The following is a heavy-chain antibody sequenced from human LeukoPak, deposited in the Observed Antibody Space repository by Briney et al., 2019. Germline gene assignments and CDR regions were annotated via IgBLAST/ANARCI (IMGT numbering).Heavy chain of an antibody. D-gene: IGHD6-6*01. J-gene: IGHJ4*02. Sequence: GGSLRPSCTASGFSFSGHCMHWARQLPGKGLVWVSRISPTGSTTSYADSVKGRFTVSRDNAKNTLYLQVNNLRAEDTAVYYCARGPNSNWSGLDFWGQGTLLTVSS. CDR3: ARGPNSNWSGLDF. CDR1: GFSFSGHC. CDR2: ISPTGSTT. V-gene: IGHV3-74*01.